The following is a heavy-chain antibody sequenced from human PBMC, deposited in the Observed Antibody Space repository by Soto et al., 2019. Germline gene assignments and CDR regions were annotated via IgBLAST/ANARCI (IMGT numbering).Heavy chain of an antibody. V-gene: IGHV4-34*01. CDR2: INHSGST. D-gene: IGHD3-22*01. CDR1: GGSFSGYY. J-gene: IGHJ4*02. Sequence: SETLSLTCAVYGGSFSGYYWSWIRQPPGKGLEWIGEINHSGSTNYNPSLKSRVTISVDTSKNQFSLKLSSVTAADTAVYYCARAPVVKSLDYWGQGTLVTVSS. CDR3: ARAPVVKSLDY.